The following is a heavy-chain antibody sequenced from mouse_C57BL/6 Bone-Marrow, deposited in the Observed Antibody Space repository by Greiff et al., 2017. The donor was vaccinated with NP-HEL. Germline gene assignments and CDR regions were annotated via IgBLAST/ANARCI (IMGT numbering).Heavy chain of an antibody. CDR1: GFTFSSYA. V-gene: IGHV5-4*01. D-gene: IGHD2-2*01. J-gene: IGHJ1*03. Sequence: EVQGVESGGGLVKPGGSLKLSCAASGFTFSSYAMSWVRQTPEKRLEWVATISDGGSYTYYPDNVKGRFIISRDNAKNNLYLQMSHLKSEDTAMYYCARDDGYDVWYFDVWGTGTTVTVSS. CDR3: ARDDGYDVWYFDV. CDR2: ISDGGSYT.